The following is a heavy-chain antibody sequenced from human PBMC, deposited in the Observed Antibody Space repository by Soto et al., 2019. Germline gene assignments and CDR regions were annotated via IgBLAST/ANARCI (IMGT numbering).Heavy chain of an antibody. D-gene: IGHD6-13*01. CDR1: GFTFSSYA. J-gene: IGHJ4*02. V-gene: IGHV3-23*01. Sequence: EVQLLESGGGLVQPGGSLRLSCAASGFTFSSYAMTWVRQAPGKGLEWVSSITSSGNTNYADSVKGRFTISRDNSKNTLYLQMNSLRAEDTAVYSCARYTSTWGIHWGQGTLVTVSS. CDR2: ITSSGNT. CDR3: ARYTSTWGIH.